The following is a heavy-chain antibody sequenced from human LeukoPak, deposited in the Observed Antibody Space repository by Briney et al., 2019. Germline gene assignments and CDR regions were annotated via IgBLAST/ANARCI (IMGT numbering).Heavy chain of an antibody. D-gene: IGHD3-16*01. V-gene: IGHV1-2*02. CDR1: RYTFIGYY. J-gene: IGHJ4*02. CDR2: ISPDTGDT. CDR3: ARILRGKGGFDY. Sequence: ASVKVSCKASRYTFIGYYMHWVRQAPGQGLEWMGWISPDTGDTSYAQNFQGRVSLTRDTSTSTASMDLTGLRSTDTAVYYCARILRGKGGFDYWGQGTLVTVSS.